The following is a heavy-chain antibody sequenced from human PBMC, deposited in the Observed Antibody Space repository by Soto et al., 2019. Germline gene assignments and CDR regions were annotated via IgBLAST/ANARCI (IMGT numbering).Heavy chain of an antibody. Sequence: PVGSLRLSCSASGFTFSSYAMHWVRQAPGKGLEYVSAISSNGGSTYYADSVKGRFTISRDNSKNTLYLQMSSLRAEDTAVYYCVKGASSGWYYWFDPWGQGTLVTVSS. CDR1: GFTFSSYA. V-gene: IGHV3-64D*06. D-gene: IGHD6-19*01. CDR2: ISSNGGST. CDR3: VKGASSGWYYWFDP. J-gene: IGHJ5*02.